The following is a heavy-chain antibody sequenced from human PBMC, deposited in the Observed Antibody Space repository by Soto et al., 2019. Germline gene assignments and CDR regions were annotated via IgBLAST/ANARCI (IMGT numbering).Heavy chain of an antibody. CDR1: GGSISSYY. CDR2: IYYSGST. J-gene: IGHJ5*02. V-gene: IGHV4-59*01. CDR3: ARGVNLFDP. Sequence: QVQLQESGPGLVKPSETLSLTCTVSGGSISSYYWGWIRQPPGKGLDWIGYIYYSGSTNYNPSLKSRVSKTVETSKNQFSLKLSSVTAADTAVYYCARGVNLFDPWGQGTLVTVSS.